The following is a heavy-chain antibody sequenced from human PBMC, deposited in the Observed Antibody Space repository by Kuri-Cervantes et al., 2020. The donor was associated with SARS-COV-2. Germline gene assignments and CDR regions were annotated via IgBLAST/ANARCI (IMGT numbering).Heavy chain of an antibody. CDR2: ISSSSTI. Sequence: GESLKISCAASGLTFSDYYMNWVRQAPGKGLEWVSSISSSSTIYYADSVKGRFTISRDNAKNPLYLQMNSLRAGDTAVYYCARDLYDSSGYYSPHVFDYWGQGTLVTVSS. J-gene: IGHJ4*02. V-gene: IGHV3-69-1*01. CDR1: GLTFSDYY. CDR3: ARDLYDSSGYYSPHVFDY. D-gene: IGHD3-22*01.